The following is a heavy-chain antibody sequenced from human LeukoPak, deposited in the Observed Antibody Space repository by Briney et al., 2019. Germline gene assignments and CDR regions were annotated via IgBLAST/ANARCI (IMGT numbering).Heavy chain of an antibody. CDR3: AGTEEGPFDY. D-gene: IGHD1-1*01. V-gene: IGHV3-23*01. CDR1: GFTFSSYA. Sequence: GGSLKLSCAASGFTFSSYAMSWVRQAPGKGLEWVSAISGSGGSTYYADSVKGQFTISRDNSKNTLYLQMNSLRAEDTAVYYCAGTEEGPFDYWGQGTLVTVSS. J-gene: IGHJ4*02. CDR2: ISGSGGST.